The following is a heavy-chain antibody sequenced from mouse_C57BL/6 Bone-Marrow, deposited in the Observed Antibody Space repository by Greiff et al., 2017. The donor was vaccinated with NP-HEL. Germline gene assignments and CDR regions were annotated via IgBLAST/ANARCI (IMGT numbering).Heavy chain of an antibody. CDR2: INPSNGGT. V-gene: IGHV1-53*01. Sequence: VQLQQPGTELVKPGASVKLSCKASGYTFTSYWMHWVKQRPGQGLEWIGNINPSNGGTNYNEKFKSKATLTVDKSSSTAYMQLSSLTSEDSAVYYCARSGIGCAPRFAYWGQGTLVTVSA. J-gene: IGHJ3*01. CDR1: GYTFTSYW. D-gene: IGHD3-1*01. CDR3: ARSGIGCAPRFAY.